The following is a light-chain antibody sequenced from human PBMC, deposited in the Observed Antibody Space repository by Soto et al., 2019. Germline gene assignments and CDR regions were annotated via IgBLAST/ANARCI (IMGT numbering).Light chain of an antibody. CDR2: DVN. CDR3: CSFAGDPYV. CDR1: SSDVGGYNY. V-gene: IGLV2-11*01. J-gene: IGLJ1*01. Sequence: HSALTQPRSVSGSPGQSVAISCTGTSSDVGGYNYVSWYQQHPGKAPKLMIYDVNKRPSGVPDRFSGSKSGNTASLTISGLQAEDEADYYCCSFAGDPYVFGTGTKLTVL.